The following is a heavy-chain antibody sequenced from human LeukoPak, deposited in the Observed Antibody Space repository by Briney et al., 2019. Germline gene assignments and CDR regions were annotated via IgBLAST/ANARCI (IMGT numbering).Heavy chain of an antibody. J-gene: IGHJ6*03. V-gene: IGHV1-18*01. CDR1: GYTFTSYG. CDR2: ISAYNGNT. D-gene: IGHD3-10*01. Sequence: ASVKVSCKASGYTFTSYGISWVRQAPGQGLEWMGWISAYNGNTNYAQKLQGRVTMTTDTSTSTAYMELRSLRSDDTAVYYWARGVGSQDYYYMDVWGKGTTVTVSS. CDR3: ARGVGSQDYYYMDV.